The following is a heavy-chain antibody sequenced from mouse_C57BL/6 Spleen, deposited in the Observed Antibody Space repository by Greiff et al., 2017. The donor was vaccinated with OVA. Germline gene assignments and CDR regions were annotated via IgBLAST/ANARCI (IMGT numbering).Heavy chain of an antibody. Sequence: VQLQQSGAELVRPGASVTLSCKASGYTFTGYEMHWVKQTPVHGLEWIGTIDPETGCTDYNQKFKGKAIMTADKSSSTAYMELRSLTSEDSAAYYCTRGGYTFAYWGQGTLVTVSA. D-gene: IGHD1-2*01. J-gene: IGHJ3*01. CDR1: GYTFTGYE. CDR3: TRGGYTFAY. CDR2: IDPETGCT. V-gene: IGHV1-15*01.